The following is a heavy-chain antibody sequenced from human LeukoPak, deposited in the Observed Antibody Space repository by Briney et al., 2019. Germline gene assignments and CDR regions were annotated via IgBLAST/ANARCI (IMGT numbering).Heavy chain of an antibody. CDR2: INGDGSAT. J-gene: IGHJ4*02. D-gene: IGHD2-21*01. CDR3: AKIGGRVVY. V-gene: IGHV3-74*01. CDR1: GFTLPTYW. Sequence: GGSLRLSCAASGFTLPTYWMHWVRQAPGEGLEWVARINGDGSATHYADSVKGRFTTSRDNSKNTLYLQMNSLRVEDTAVYYCAKIGGRVVYWGQGALVTVSS.